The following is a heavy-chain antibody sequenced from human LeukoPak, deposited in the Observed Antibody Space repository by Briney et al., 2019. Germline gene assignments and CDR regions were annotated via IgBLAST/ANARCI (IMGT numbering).Heavy chain of an antibody. V-gene: IGHV4-59*01. CDR2: IYYGGNT. CDR1: GGSISSSY. CDR3: ARGNGWFRL. D-gene: IGHD6-19*01. Sequence: RSSETLSLTCTVSGGSISSSYWSWIRQPPGKGLEWLAYIYYGGNTNYSPSLKSRLTISVDTPKNQVSLKLSSVTAADTAVYYCARGNGWFRLWGQGTLVTVSS. J-gene: IGHJ4*02.